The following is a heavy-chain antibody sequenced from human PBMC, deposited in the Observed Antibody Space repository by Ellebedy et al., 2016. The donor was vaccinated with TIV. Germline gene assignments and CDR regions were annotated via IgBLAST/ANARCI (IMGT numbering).Heavy chain of an antibody. CDR3: TNEVAGRLTGQGGAFDI. V-gene: IGHV3-9*01. CDR2: ISWDSGSI. J-gene: IGHJ3*02. CDR1: GFTFSDYT. Sequence: GGSLRLSXAASGFTFSDYTMHWVRQAPGKGLEWVSGISWDSGSIGYADPVKGRFTISRDNAKNSLYLQMNSLRAEDTALYYCTNEVAGRLTGQGGAFDIWGQGTMVTVSS. D-gene: IGHD3-9*01.